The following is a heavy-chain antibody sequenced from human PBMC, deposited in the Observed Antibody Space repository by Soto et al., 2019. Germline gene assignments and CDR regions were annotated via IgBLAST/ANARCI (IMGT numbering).Heavy chain of an antibody. Sequence: EVQLVESGGGFVQPGRSLRLSCVVSGFTFEDYAMHWVRQGPGKGLEWVSGISWNSGSFDYADSVKGRFTISRDNTKKSLYLQMNNLRADDTALYYCARAGFSTSWLGLLGTGAHGVEIDFWGQGTLVTVSS. J-gene: IGHJ4*02. CDR1: GFTFEDYA. D-gene: IGHD6-13*01. V-gene: IGHV3-9*01. CDR3: ARAGFSTSWLGLLGTGAHGVEIDF. CDR2: ISWNSGSF.